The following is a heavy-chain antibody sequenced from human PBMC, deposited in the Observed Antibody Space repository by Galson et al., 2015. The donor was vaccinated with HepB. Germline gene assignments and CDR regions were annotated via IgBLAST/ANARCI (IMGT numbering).Heavy chain of an antibody. D-gene: IGHD6-19*01. V-gene: IGHV3-30*02. CDR1: GFTFTSYG. J-gene: IGHJ4*02. CDR2: VWYDASTK. Sequence: SLRLSCAASGFTFTSYGIHWVRQAPGKGLEWVAFVWYDASTKYYADSVRGRFTISRDTSKNTVYLQMNSLRPEDTAVYFCAKGLGSGWSLDHWGQGTLVTVSS. CDR3: AKGLGSGWSLDH.